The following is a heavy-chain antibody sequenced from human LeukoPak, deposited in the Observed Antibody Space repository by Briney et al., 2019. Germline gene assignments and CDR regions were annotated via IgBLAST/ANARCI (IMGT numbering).Heavy chain of an antibody. CDR2: ISSSSTII. V-gene: IGHV3-48*01. J-gene: IGHJ3*02. CDR3: ARKPITGTTLGAFDM. Sequence: HPSETLSLTCTVSGYSISSGYYWGWVRQAPGKGLEWVSSISSSSTIIYYTDSVKGRFTISRDNAKNSLYLQMNSLRADDTAVYYCARKPITGTTLGAFDMWGQGTMVTVSS. D-gene: IGHD1-7*01. CDR1: GYSISSGYY.